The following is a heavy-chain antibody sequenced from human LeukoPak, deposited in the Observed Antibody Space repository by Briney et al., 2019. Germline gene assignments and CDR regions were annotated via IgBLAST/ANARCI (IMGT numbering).Heavy chain of an antibody. D-gene: IGHD3-3*01. CDR3: VRGSLASGVVVYYYYYLDV. CDR2: IYSGGIT. J-gene: IGHJ6*03. CDR1: GFTVSSNY. Sequence: GGSLRLSCAASGFTVSSNYMSWVRQAPGKGLEWVAVIYSGGITYYADSVKGRFTISRDNAKNSLYLQMNSLRAEDTAVYYCVRGSLASGVVVYYYYYLDVWGKGTTVTVSS. V-gene: IGHV3-66*01.